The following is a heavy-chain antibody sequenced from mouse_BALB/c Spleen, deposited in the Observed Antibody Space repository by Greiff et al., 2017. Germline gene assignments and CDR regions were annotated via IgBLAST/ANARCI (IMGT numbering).Heavy chain of an antibody. CDR1: GYSITSDYA. D-gene: IGHD2-12*01. CDR2: ISYSGST. V-gene: IGHV3-2*02. Sequence: VQLQESGPGLVKPSQSLSLTCTVTGYSITSDYAWNWIRQFPGNKLEWMGYISYSGSTSYNPSLKSRISITRDTSKNQFFLQLNSVTTEDTATYYRARRMDCYDGDYLDYRGQGTTLTVSS. J-gene: IGHJ2*01. CDR3: ARRMDCYDGDYLDY.